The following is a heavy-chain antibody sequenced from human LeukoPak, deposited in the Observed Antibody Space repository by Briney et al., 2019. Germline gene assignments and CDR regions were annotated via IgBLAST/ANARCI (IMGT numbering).Heavy chain of an antibody. V-gene: IGHV4-34*12. CDR2: IIHSGST. J-gene: IGHJ6*03. Sequence: SETLSLTCAVYGGSFSGYYWSWIRQPPGKGLEWIGEIIHSGSTNYNPSLKSRVTISVDTSKNQFSLKLSSVTAADTAVYYCARSQVRGYYYYYYMDVWGKGTTVTISS. CDR3: ARSQVRGYYYYYYMDV. D-gene: IGHD3-10*01. CDR1: GGSFSGYY.